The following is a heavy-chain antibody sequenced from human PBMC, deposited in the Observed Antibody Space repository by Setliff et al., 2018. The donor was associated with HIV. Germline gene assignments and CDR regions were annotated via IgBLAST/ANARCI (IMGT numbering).Heavy chain of an antibody. D-gene: IGHD6-19*01. CDR1: GFTFSNYA. Sequence: PGGSLRLSCVGSGFTFSNYAMTWVRQVPGKGLEWVSGISGSGGATYFADSVKSRFTISRDNSKNTLYLQMNSLRAEDTAVYFCAKEPKLGGTASPFDYWGQGTLVTVSS. J-gene: IGHJ4*02. CDR3: AKEPKLGGTASPFDY. V-gene: IGHV3-23*01. CDR2: ISGSGGAT.